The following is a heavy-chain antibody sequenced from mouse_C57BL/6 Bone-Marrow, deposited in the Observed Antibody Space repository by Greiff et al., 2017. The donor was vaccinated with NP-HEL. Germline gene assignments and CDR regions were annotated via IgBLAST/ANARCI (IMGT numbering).Heavy chain of an antibody. J-gene: IGHJ4*01. Sequence: EVKLVESGGGLVQPGGSLSLSCAASGFTFTDYYMSWVRQPPGKALEWLGFIRNKANGYTTEYSASLKGRFTISRDNSQGILYLQMNALRAEDSATYYCARSIYYDYADDPSYAMDYWGQGTSVTVSS. D-gene: IGHD2-4*01. V-gene: IGHV7-3*01. CDR1: GFTFTDYY. CDR2: IRNKANGYTT. CDR3: ARSIYYDYADDPSYAMDY.